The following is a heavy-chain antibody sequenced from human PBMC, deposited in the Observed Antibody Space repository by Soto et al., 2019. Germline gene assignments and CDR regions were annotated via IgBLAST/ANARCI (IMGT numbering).Heavy chain of an antibody. Sequence: QLQLQESGPGLVKPSETLSLTCTVSGGSISSSSYYWGWIRQPPGKGLEWIGSIYYSGSTYYNPSLKSRVTVPVDTSKYRFSLKLSSVTAADTAVYYCARLRRLPRVSFDYWGQGTLVTLSS. CDR2: IYYSGST. V-gene: IGHV4-39*01. D-gene: IGHD6-6*01. J-gene: IGHJ4*02. CDR1: GGSISSSSYY. CDR3: ARLRRLPRVSFDY.